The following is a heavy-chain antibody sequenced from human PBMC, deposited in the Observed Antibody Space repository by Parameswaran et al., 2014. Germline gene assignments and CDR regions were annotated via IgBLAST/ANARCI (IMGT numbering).Heavy chain of an antibody. Sequence: VRQGSRKGLEWVGFIRSKAYGGTTEYAASVKGRFTISRDDSKSIAYLQMNSLKTEDTAVYYCTRVRGHYGGTTWYFDLWGRGTLVTVSS. V-gene: IGHV3-49*02. CDR2: IRSKAYGGTT. J-gene: IGHJ2*01. D-gene: IGHD4-23*01. CDR3: TRVRGHYGGTTWYFDL.